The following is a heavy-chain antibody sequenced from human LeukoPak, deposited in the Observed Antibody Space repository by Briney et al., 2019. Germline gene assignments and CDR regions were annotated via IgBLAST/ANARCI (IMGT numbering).Heavy chain of an antibody. V-gene: IGHV4-39*01. CDR3: TRLTVGTTWGNYFDY. Sequence: SETLSLTCTVSGVSISSSTYYWAWVRQPPGQGLEWIGSINYSGNTYYKSSLKSRVTISVDTSKNQFSLKLTSVTAADTAVYYCTRLTVGTTWGNYFDYWGQGTVVTVSS. CDR1: GVSISSSTYY. J-gene: IGHJ4*02. CDR2: INYSGNT. D-gene: IGHD1-26*01.